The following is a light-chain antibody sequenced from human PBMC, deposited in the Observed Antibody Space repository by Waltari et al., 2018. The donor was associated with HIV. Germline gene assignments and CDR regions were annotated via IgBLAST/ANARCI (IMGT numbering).Light chain of an antibody. J-gene: IGLJ2*01. CDR1: TIGSRT. CDR3: QVWDSSTDHVI. CDR2: DDD. V-gene: IGLV3-21*02. Sequence: SYTLTQPPSVSVAPGQTARITCEGTTIGSRTVHWYQQKPGQAPTVVVYDDDDRPSGIPERFSGSNSENTATLTISRVEAGDKADYYCQVWDSSTDHVIFGGGTKLTVL.